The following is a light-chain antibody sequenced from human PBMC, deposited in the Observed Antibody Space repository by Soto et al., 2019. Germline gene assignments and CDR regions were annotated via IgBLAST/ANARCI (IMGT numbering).Light chain of an antibody. Sequence: QAVVTQPPSASGTPGQRVTISCSGSSSNIGNNYVHWYQQLPGTAPKLLIYRNNQRPSGVPDRVSGSKSGTSASLAISGLRSEDEADYYGAAWDDSLSGVVFGGGTKLTVL. J-gene: IGLJ2*01. CDR3: AAWDDSLSGVV. V-gene: IGLV1-47*01. CDR2: RNN. CDR1: SSNIGNNY.